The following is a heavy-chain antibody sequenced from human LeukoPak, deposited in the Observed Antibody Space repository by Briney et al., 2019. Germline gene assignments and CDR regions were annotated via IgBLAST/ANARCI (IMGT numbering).Heavy chain of an antibody. Sequence: GASLRLSCVASGFTFSNYAMSWVRQAPGKGLEWVGRIRRKTDGGTADYAAPVMGRFTISRDDSNNTLYLQMNSLKTEDTAVYYCISGFCSSASCYAWGRGTLVIVSS. CDR1: GFTFSNYA. J-gene: IGHJ4*02. V-gene: IGHV3-15*01. CDR2: IRRKTDGGTA. D-gene: IGHD2-2*01. CDR3: ISGFCSSASCYA.